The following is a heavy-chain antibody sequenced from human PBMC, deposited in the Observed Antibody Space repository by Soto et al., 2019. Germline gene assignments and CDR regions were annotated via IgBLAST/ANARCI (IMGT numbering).Heavy chain of an antibody. CDR3: AKGNYENYPLFDY. CDR1: GFTFSSYG. D-gene: IGHD3-3*01. Sequence: VQLVESGGGLVKPGGSLRLSCAASGFTFSSYGMHWVRQAPGKGLEWVAVISYDGTNKYYADSVKGRFTISRDNSKSTLYLQMNSLRAEDTALYYCAKGNYENYPLFDYWGQGTLVTVSS. J-gene: IGHJ4*02. V-gene: IGHV3-30*18. CDR2: ISYDGTNK.